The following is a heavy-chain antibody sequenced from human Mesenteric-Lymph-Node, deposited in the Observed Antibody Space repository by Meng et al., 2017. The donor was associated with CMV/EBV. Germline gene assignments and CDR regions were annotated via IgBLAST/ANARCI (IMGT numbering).Heavy chain of an antibody. J-gene: IGHJ4*02. CDR3: ARGSSYDILTGYFDY. D-gene: IGHD3-9*01. CDR2: INHSGST. CDR1: GGSLSGYY. Sequence: QGQLHQGGAGLLKPSETLSVTCAVYGGSLSGYYWNWIRQSPEKGLEWIGEINHSGSTTYNPSFTSRIIISVDTSTNQISLNMSSVTAADTAVYYCARGSSYDILTGYFDYWGQGALVTVSS. V-gene: IGHV4-34*01.